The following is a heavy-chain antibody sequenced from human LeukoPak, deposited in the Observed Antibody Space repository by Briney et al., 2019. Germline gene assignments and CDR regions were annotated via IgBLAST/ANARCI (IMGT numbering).Heavy chain of an antibody. CDR1: RFTFSTYG. Sequence: GGSLRLSCAASRFTFSTYGMNWVRQIPGKGLEWVSAISGSGSRIYYADSVKGRFTISSDNSKILLYLQMNNRRAHDTALYCYGKDADISVELLLITSFDSWGQGTLVTVSS. CDR3: GKDADISVELLLITSFDS. D-gene: IGHD3-22*01. J-gene: IGHJ4*02. V-gene: IGHV3-23*01. CDR2: ISGSGSRI.